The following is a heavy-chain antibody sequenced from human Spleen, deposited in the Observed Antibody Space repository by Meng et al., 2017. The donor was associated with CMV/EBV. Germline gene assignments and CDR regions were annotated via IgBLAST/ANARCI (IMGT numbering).Heavy chain of an antibody. CDR3: VSSSSTVAYFYYGLDV. CDR1: GYTFTSYD. CDR2: MNPNTGNT. V-gene: IGHV1-8*02. J-gene: IGHJ6*02. Sequence: ASVKVSCKPSGYTFTSYDINWVRQATGQGLEWMGWMNPNTGNTAYAQKFQGRLTLTRDTSIGTAYMELSSLRSEDTAVYYCVSSSSTVAYFYYGLDVWGQGTTVTVSS. D-gene: IGHD2-15*01.